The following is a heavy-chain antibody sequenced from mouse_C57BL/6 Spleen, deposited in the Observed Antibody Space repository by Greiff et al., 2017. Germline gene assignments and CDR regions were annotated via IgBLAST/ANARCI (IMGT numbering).Heavy chain of an antibody. V-gene: IGHV1-42*01. J-gene: IGHJ2*01. Sequence: VQLQQSGPELVKPGASVKISCKASGYSFTGYYMNWVKQSPEKSLEWIGEINPSTGGTTYNQKFKAKATLTVDKSSSTAYMQLKSLTSEDSAVDYCATNYYGSRSFDYWGQGTTLTVSS. CDR1: GYSFTGYY. CDR3: ATNYYGSRSFDY. D-gene: IGHD1-1*01. CDR2: INPSTGGT.